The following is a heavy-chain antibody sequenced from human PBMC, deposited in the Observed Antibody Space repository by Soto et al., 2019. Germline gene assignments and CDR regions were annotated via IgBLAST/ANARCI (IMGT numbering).Heavy chain of an antibody. CDR2: FDPEDGET. CDR1: GYTLTELS. D-gene: IGHD3-22*01. Sequence: ASVRVSCKVSGYTLTELSMHWVRQAPGKGLEWMGGFDPEDGETIYAQKFQGRVTMTEDTSTDTAYMQLSILSSEDTAVYYCATGITMIVVGTRDYYNGMDVWGQGTTVTVSS. CDR3: ATGITMIVVGTRDYYNGMDV. V-gene: IGHV1-24*01. J-gene: IGHJ6*02.